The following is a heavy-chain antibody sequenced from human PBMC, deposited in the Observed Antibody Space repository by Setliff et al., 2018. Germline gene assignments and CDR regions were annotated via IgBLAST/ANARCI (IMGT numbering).Heavy chain of an antibody. D-gene: IGHD1-26*01. V-gene: IGHV4-4*07. CDR2: IYTSEST. Sequence: SSETLSLTCTVSGGSISNYYWSWIRQPAGKGLEWIGRIYTSESTNYNPSLKSRVTKSVDTSKNQFSLKLSSVTAADTAVYYCARKGISALSGAFDMWGQGTMVTVSS. CDR3: ARKGISALSGAFDM. J-gene: IGHJ3*02. CDR1: GGSISNYY.